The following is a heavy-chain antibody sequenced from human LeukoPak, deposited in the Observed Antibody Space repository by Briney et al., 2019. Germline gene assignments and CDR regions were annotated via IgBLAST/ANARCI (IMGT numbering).Heavy chain of an antibody. CDR2: INWNGGST. D-gene: IGHD3-3*01. V-gene: IGHV3-20*04. J-gene: IGHJ6*03. CDR3: ARAGYYDFWSGYSYYYYYYMDV. CDR1: GFTFDDYG. Sequence: PGGSLRLSCAASGFTFDDYGMSWVRQAPGKGLEWVSGINWNGGSTGYADSVEGRFTISRDNAKNSLYLQMNSLRAEDTALYYCARAGYYDFWSGYSYYYYYYMDVWGKGTTVTVSS.